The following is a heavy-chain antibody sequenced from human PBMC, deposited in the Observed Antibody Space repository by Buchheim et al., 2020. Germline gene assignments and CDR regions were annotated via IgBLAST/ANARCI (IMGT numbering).Heavy chain of an antibody. CDR1: GFTFSTYW. CDR2: IKKDESEK. CDR3: ARGLSVVTARDYFDS. V-gene: IGHV3-7*01. Sequence: EVQLVESGGDLVQPGKSLRLSCAASGFTFSTYWMSWVRQAPGKGLEWVANIKKDESEKYYVDSVEGRFTISRDNAKNTLYLQMNSLTSDETGVYYCARGLSVVTARDYFDSWGQGT. D-gene: IGHD2-21*02. J-gene: IGHJ4*02.